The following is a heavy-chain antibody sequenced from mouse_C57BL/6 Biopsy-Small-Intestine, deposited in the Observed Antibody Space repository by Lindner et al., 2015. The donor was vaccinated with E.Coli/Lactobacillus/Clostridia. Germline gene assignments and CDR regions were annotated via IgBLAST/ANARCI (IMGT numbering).Heavy chain of an antibody. CDR1: GYTFTDYY. J-gene: IGHJ3*01. Sequence: VQLQESGPVLVKPGASVKMSCKASGYTFTDYYMNWVKQSHGESLEWIGVINPYDGGTSYNQKFKGKATLTVDKSSSTAYMDLNSLTSEDSAVYYCARGPISTIVATPFAYWGQGTLVTVSA. CDR2: INPYDGGT. CDR3: ARGPISTIVATPFAY. V-gene: IGHV1-19*01. D-gene: IGHD1-1*01.